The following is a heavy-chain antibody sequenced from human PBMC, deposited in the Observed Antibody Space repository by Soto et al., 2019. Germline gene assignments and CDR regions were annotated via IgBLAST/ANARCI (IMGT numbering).Heavy chain of an antibody. J-gene: IGHJ4*02. V-gene: IGHV3-74*01. D-gene: IGHD1-26*01. CDR3: SREDYRTSWPPLDH. CDR1: GFTFSNYW. CDR2: ISSDGTTT. Sequence: PGGSLRLSCAASGFTFSNYWMHWVRQGPGKGLVWVSHISSDGTTTNYADSVRGRFTISRDNARNTLYLQMSSLRAEDTAVYFCSREDYRTSWPPLDHWGQGTLVTVSS.